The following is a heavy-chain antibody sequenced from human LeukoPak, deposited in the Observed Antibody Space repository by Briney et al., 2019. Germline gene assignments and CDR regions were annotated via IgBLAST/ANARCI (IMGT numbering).Heavy chain of an antibody. CDR3: TRDTYNPDY. V-gene: IGHV3-30-3*01. CDR2: VSYDGSNK. J-gene: IGHJ4*02. CDR1: GFIFSTFA. D-gene: IGHD5-24*01. Sequence: GGSLRLSCAASGFIFSTFAMHWVRQAPGKGLEWVAIVSYDGSNKYYADSVKGRFTISRDNSKNTLYLQVNSLRAEDTALYYCTRDTYNPDYWGQGTLVTVSS.